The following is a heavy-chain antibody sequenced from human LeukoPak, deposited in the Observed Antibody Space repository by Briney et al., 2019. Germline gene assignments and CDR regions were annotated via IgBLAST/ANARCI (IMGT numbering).Heavy chain of an antibody. CDR1: GFTFDNYG. V-gene: IGHV3-20*01. J-gene: IGHJ6*03. Sequence: PGGSLRLSCAASGFTFDNYGMTWVRQAPGKGLEWVSGINWNGGSTGYADSVRGRFTISRDNAKNSLYLQMNSLRAEDTALYHCARTLGIPPDYYYYMDVWGKGTTVTVSS. CDR3: ARTLGIPPDYYYYMDV. CDR2: INWNGGST. D-gene: IGHD7-27*01.